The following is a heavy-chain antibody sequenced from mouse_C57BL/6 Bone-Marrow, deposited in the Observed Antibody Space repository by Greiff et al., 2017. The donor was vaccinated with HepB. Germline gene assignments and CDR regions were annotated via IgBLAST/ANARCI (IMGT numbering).Heavy chain of an antibody. V-gene: IGHV2-4*01. CDR1: GFSLTSYG. CDR3: ARWLLWYFDV. J-gene: IGHJ1*03. D-gene: IGHD2-3*01. Sequence: VQLQQSGPGLVQPSQSLPITCTVSGFSLTSYGVHWVRQPPGKGLEWLGVIWRGGSTDYNAAFISRLSISKDNSKSQVFFKMNSLQADDTAIYYCARWLLWYFDVWGTGTTVTVSS. CDR2: IWRGGST.